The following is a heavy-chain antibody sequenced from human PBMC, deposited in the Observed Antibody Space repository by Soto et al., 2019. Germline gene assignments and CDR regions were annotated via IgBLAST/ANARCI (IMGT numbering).Heavy chain of an antibody. D-gene: IGHD5-12*01. V-gene: IGHV4-30-4*01. CDR2: IYYSGST. CDR1: GGSISSGDYY. CDR3: ARWLGYGPHFDY. J-gene: IGHJ4*02. Sequence: SETLSLTCTVSGGSISSGDYYWSWIRQPPGKGLEWIGYIYYSGSTYYNPSLKSRVTISVDTSKNQFSLKLSSVTATDTAVYYCARWLGYGPHFDYWGQGTLVTVSS.